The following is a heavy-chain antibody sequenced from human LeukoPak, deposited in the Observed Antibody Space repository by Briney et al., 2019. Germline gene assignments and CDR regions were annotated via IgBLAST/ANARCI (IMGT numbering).Heavy chain of an antibody. J-gene: IGHJ4*02. CDR3: AKSRTSGYCSGGTCYTHFDY. Sequence: PGGSLRLSCAASGFTFNHYATSWVRQAPGKRLEWVSTISDSFDITYYADSVKGRFTISRDNSKNALYLQMYSLKAEDTAVYYCAKSRTSGYCSGGTCYTHFDYWGQGTLVTVSS. CDR1: GFTFNHYA. D-gene: IGHD2-15*01. V-gene: IGHV3-23*01. CDR2: ISDSFDIT.